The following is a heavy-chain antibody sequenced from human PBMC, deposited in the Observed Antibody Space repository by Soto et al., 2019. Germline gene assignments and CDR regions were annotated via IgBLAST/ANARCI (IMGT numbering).Heavy chain of an antibody. CDR3: ARATWIQLGYMDV. D-gene: IGHD5-18*01. CDR2: ISYDGSNK. V-gene: IGHV3-30-3*01. J-gene: IGHJ6*02. CDR1: GFTFSSYA. Sequence: QVQLVESGGGVVQPGRSLRLSCAAPGFTFSSYAMHWVRQAPGKGLEWVAVISYDGSNKYYADSVKGRFTISRDNSKNTLYLQMNSLRAEDTAVYYCARATWIQLGYMDVWGQGTTVTVSS.